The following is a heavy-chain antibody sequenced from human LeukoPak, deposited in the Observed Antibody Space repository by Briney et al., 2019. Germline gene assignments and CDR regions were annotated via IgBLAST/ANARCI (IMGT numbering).Heavy chain of an antibody. CDR3: AKTDRVITFFVSPHYYFDY. Sequence: GGSLRLSCAASGFTFSSYGMSWVRQAPGKGLEWVSAISGSGGSTYYADSVKGRFTISRDNSKNTLYLQMNSLRAEDTAVYYCAKTDRVITFFVSPHYYFDYWGQGTLVTVSS. D-gene: IGHD3-16*01. J-gene: IGHJ4*02. V-gene: IGHV3-23*01. CDR2: ISGSGGST. CDR1: GFTFSSYG.